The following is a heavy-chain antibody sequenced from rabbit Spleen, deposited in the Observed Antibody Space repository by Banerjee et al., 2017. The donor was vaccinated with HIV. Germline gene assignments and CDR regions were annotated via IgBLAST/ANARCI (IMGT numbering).Heavy chain of an antibody. CDR2: IYDGGSGST. CDR3: ARSSATTSTVYSL. J-gene: IGHJ6*01. Sequence: QEQLVESGGGLVKPGGTLTLTCTASGFSFSGSHYMCWVRQAPGKGLEWIACIYDGGSGSTYYASWAKGRFTISKTSSTTVTLQGTSLTAADTATYFCARSSATTSTVYSLWGPGTLVTVS. CDR1: GFSFSGSHY. D-gene: IGHD7-1*01. V-gene: IGHV1S45*01.